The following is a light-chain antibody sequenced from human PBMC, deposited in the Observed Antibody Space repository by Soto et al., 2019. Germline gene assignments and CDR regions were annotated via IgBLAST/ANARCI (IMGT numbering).Light chain of an antibody. Sequence: QSVLTQPASVSGSPGQSITICCTGTSRDVGAYNFVSWYQFHPGRAPKLIIYEVTIRPSRVSNRFSGSKSGNTASLTISGLQAEDEADYYCSSYTTSAPYVFGSGTKVTVL. J-gene: IGLJ1*01. CDR1: SRDVGAYNF. V-gene: IGLV2-14*01. CDR2: EVT. CDR3: SSYTTSAPYV.